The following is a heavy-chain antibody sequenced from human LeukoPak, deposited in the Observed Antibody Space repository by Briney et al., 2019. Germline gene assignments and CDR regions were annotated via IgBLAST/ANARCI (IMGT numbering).Heavy chain of an antibody. CDR1: GGSFSGYY. J-gene: IGHJ4*02. D-gene: IGHD4-23*01. CDR3: ARRYGGSDY. CDR2: INHSGST. V-gene: IGHV4-34*01. Sequence: SETLSLTCAVYGGSFSGYYWSWIRQPPGKGLEWIGEINHSGSTNYNPSLKSRVTISVDTSKNQFSLKLSSVTAADTAVYYCARRYGGSDYWGQGTLATVSS.